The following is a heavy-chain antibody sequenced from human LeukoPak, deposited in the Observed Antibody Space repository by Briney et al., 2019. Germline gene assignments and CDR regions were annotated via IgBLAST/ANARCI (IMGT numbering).Heavy chain of an antibody. Sequence: SETLSLTCTVSGGSISSSSYYWGWIRQPPGKGLEWIGSIYYSGSTYYNPSLKSRVTISVDTSKNQFSLKLSSVTAADTAVYYCARRYITMVRGVINWFDPWGQGTLVTVSS. CDR2: IYYSGST. J-gene: IGHJ5*02. V-gene: IGHV4-39*07. CDR1: GGSISSSSYY. CDR3: ARRYITMVRGVINWFDP. D-gene: IGHD3-10*01.